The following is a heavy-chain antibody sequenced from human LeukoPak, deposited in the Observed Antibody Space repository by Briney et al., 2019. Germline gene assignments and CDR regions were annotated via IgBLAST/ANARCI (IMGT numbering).Heavy chain of an antibody. V-gene: IGHV3-9*01. CDR1: GFTFDDYA. CDR2: ISWNSGSI. J-gene: IGHJ4*02. Sequence: GGSLRLSCAASGFTFDDYAMHWVRQAPGKGLEWVSGISWNSGSIGYADSVKGRFTISRDNAKNSLYLQMNSLRAEDTALYYCAKGGYSYGPAAYYFDYWGQGTLVTVFS. D-gene: IGHD5-18*01. CDR3: AKGGYSYGPAAYYFDY.